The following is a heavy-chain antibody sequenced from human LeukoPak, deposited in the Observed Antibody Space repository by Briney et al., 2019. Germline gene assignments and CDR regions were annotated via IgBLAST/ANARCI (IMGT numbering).Heavy chain of an antibody. J-gene: IGHJ6*02. CDR3: ARGSITMVRGVYYGMDV. Sequence: SETLSLTCTVSGGSISSSSYYWSWIRQPPGKGLEWIGEINHSGSTNYNPSLKSRVTISVDTSKNQFSLKLSSVTAADTAVYYCARGSITMVRGVYYGMDVWGQGTTVTVSS. CDR1: GGSISSSSYY. D-gene: IGHD3-10*01. CDR2: INHSGST. V-gene: IGHV4-39*07.